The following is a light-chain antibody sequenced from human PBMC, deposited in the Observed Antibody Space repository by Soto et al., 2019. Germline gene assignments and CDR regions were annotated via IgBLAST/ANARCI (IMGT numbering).Light chain of an antibody. Sequence: QSALTQPASVSGSPGQSITISCTGTSSDVGGYNYVSWYQQHPGKAPKLMIYDVSNRPSGVSNRFSGSKSGNTASLTISGLQVEDEADYYCSSYTSSSPLVFGGGTRLTAL. CDR3: SSYTSSSPLV. J-gene: IGLJ2*01. CDR2: DVS. CDR1: SSDVGGYNY. V-gene: IGLV2-14*01.